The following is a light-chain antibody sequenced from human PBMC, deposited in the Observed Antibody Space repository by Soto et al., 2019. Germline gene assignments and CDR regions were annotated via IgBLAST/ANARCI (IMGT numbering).Light chain of an antibody. CDR3: QQRSNWPPVT. V-gene: IGKV3-11*01. J-gene: IGKJ4*01. CDR2: DAS. Sequence: MVFTQSPATLSLSPGERATLSCRASQSVSSYLAWYQQKPGQAPRLLIYDASNRATGIPARFSGSGSGTDFTLTISSLEPEDFAVYYCQQRSNWPPVTFGGGTKVDIK. CDR1: QSVSSY.